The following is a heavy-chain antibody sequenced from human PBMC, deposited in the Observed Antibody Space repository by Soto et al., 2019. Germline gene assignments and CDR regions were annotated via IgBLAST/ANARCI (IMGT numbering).Heavy chain of an antibody. Sequence: GGSLRLSCAASGFTFSSYSMNWVRQAPGKGLEWVSSISSSSSYIYYADSVKGRFTISRDNAKNSLYLQMNSLRAEDTAVYYCASHMPSEPPDPWSWVQGTIVTVS. D-gene: IGHD2-2*01. CDR1: GFTFSSYS. J-gene: IGHJ1*01. CDR2: ISSSSSYI. V-gene: IGHV3-21*01. CDR3: ASHMPSEPPDPWS.